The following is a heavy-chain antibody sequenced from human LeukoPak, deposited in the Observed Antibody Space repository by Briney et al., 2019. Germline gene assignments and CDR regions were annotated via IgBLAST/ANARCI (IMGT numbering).Heavy chain of an antibody. Sequence: GGSLRLSCAASGFTFSNWMSWVRQAPGKGLEWVANIKQDGSEIFYVDSVKGRFTISRDNTKNSLYLQMNSLRAEDTAGYYCARDSTGYGYEEWSWGQGTLVTVSS. V-gene: IGHV3-7*01. CDR2: IKQDGSEI. CDR3: ARDSTGYGYEEWS. CDR1: GFTFSNW. J-gene: IGHJ5*02. D-gene: IGHD5-18*01.